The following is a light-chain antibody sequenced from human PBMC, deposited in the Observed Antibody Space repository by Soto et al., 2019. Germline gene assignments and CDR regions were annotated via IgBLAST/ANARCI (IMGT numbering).Light chain of an antibody. CDR1: SSNIGAGYD. V-gene: IGLV1-40*01. Sequence: QLVLTQPPSVSGAPGRRVTISCTGSSSNIGAGYDVHWYQQLPGTAPKLLIYGNSNRPSGVPDRFSGSKSGTSASLAITGLQAEDEADYYCQSYDSSLSGCVFGTGTKVTVL. CDR2: GNS. J-gene: IGLJ1*01. CDR3: QSYDSSLSGCV.